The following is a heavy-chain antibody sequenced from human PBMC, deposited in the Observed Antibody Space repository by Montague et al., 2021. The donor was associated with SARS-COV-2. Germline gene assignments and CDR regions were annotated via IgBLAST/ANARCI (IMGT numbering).Heavy chain of an antibody. D-gene: IGHD3-10*02. CDR2: IADYGDKT. V-gene: IGHV3-74*01. Sequence: SLRLSCAASGFTVSNNWMHWVRQAPGKGLAWVSRIADYGDKTDYADSVKGRFTTSRDSAKNTLYLQMNSLRVDDTAVYYCVRDMFGPNDHWGQGTLVTVSS. CDR1: GFTVSNNW. J-gene: IGHJ5*02. CDR3: VRDMFGPNDH.